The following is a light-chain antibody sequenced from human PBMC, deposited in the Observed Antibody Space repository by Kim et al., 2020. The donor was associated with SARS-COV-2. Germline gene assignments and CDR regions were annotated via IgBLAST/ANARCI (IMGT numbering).Light chain of an antibody. V-gene: IGLV3-9*01. CDR1: NIESRS. J-gene: IGLJ3*02. Sequence: SYELTQPLSVSLALGQTASITCVGDNIESRSVHWYQQKAGQAPMLVIYRNNNRPSGIPDRFSGSNSGNTATLTISRAQVGDEADYYCQVWDGTAEVFGGGTQLTVL. CDR2: RNN. CDR3: QVWDGTAEV.